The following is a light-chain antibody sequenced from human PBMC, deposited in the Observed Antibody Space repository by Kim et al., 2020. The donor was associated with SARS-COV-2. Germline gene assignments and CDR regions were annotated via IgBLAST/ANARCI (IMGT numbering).Light chain of an antibody. CDR3: QQYGSSPLT. V-gene: IGKV3-20*01. J-gene: IGKJ4*01. CDR1: QSVSSSY. Sequence: EIVLTQSPGTLSLSPGERATLSCRASQSVSSSYLAWYQQKPGQAPRLLIYGASSRATGIPDRFSGSGSGTDFTLTISRLEPEDFAVYYRQQYGSSPLTFGGGTKVDFK. CDR2: GAS.